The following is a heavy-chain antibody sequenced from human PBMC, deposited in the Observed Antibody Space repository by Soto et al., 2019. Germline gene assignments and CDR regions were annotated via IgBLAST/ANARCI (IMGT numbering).Heavy chain of an antibody. CDR2: INSDGSST. CDR1: GFTFSSYW. D-gene: IGHD2-2*01. V-gene: IGHV3-74*01. CDR3: AKLPSRDSSSQLIYMDV. J-gene: IGHJ6*03. Sequence: PGGSLRLSCAASGFTFSSYWMHWVRQAPGKGLVWVSRINSDGSSTTYADSVKGRFTISRDNAKNTLYLQMDSLRAEDTAVYYCAKLPSRDSSSQLIYMDVWGKGTTVTVSS.